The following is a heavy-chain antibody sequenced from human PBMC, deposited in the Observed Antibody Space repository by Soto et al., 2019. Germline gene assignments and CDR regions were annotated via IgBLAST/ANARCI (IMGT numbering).Heavy chain of an antibody. CDR3: ARDSGNWFDP. V-gene: IGHV4-61*01. CDR2: IYYSGST. Sequence: SETLSLTCAVSSGSISSSNWWSWIRQPPGKGLEWIGYIYYSGSTNYNPSLKSRVTISVDTSKNQFSLKLSSVTAADTAVYYCARDSGNWFDPWGQGTLVTVSS. D-gene: IGHD3-10*01. CDR1: SGSISSSNW. J-gene: IGHJ5*02.